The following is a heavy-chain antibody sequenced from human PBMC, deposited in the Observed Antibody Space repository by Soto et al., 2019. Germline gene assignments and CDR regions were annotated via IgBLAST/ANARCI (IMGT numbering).Heavy chain of an antibody. J-gene: IGHJ5*02. Sequence: SETLSLTCTVSGGSISSFAYYWGWIRQPPGKGLEWIGTVYYNENTYYNPSLKSRLTISVDTAKNQFSLNLRSVTAADTAISFCARRERYYGSPGSFDPWGQGTLVTVSS. CDR2: VYYNENT. CDR1: GGSISSFAYY. D-gene: IGHD3-10*01. V-gene: IGHV4-39*01. CDR3: ARRERYYGSPGSFDP.